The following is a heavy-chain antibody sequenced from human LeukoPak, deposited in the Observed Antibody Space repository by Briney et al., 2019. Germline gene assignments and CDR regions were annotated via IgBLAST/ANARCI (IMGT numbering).Heavy chain of an antibody. CDR1: GGVITSFY. J-gene: IGHJ4*02. CDR2: MFSSGSA. D-gene: IGHD3-16*01. Sequence: PSETLSLTCSVSGGVITSFYWIWIRQSPGKGLECIGSMFSSGSANYNPSLKSRVTMSVDRSQSLFSLRLASVTAADTAIYYCATLGGSIDYWGQGTLVAVSS. V-gene: IGHV4-59*08. CDR3: ATLGGSIDY.